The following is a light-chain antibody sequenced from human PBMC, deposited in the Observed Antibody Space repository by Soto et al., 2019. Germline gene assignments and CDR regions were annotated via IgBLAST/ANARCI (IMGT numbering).Light chain of an antibody. CDR3: QPYNNWPLT. CDR1: QSVFSS. CDR2: GAA. Sequence: EIVMTQSPATLSVSPGERATLSCRASQSVFSSLAWYQQKPGQAPRLLIYGAATRATGIPARFSGSGSGTEFTLTINSLQSEDFAIYYCQPYNNWPLTFGGGTKVDIK. J-gene: IGKJ4*01. V-gene: IGKV3-15*01.